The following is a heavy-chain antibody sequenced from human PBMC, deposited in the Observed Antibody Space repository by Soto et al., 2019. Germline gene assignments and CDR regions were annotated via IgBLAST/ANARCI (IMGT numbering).Heavy chain of an antibody. CDR2: ISYDGSNK. V-gene: IGHV3-30-3*01. Sequence: GGSLRLSCAASGFTFSSYAMHWVRQAPGKGLEWVAVISYDGSNKYYADSVKGRFTISRDNSKNTLYLQMNSLRAEDTAVYYCARDQGTYYDFWSGYYPAYWGQGTLVTVSS. D-gene: IGHD3-3*01. J-gene: IGHJ4*02. CDR3: ARDQGTYYDFWSGYYPAY. CDR1: GFTFSSYA.